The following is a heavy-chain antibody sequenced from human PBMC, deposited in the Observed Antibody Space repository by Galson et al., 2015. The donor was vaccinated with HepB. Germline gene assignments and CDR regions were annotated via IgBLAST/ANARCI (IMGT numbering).Heavy chain of an antibody. V-gene: IGHV3-23*01. D-gene: IGHD3-10*01. CDR2: MRDTGDNT. J-gene: IGHJ6*02. CDR3: AKELWFGAFYYYGMNV. CDR1: GFTFSSYA. Sequence: SLRLSCAASGFTFSSYAIMWVRQAPGKGLEWVSGMRDTGDNTFYADPVKGRFTISRDISKNTVYLQINSLRAEDTALYYCAKELWFGAFYYYGMNVWDRGTTVTVSS.